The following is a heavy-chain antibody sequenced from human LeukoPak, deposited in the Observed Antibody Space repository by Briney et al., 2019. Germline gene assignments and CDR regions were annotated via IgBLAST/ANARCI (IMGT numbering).Heavy chain of an antibody. V-gene: IGHV1-2*02. J-gene: IGHJ4*02. CDR1: GYTFTEYY. D-gene: IGHD5-18*01. CDR2: ITPNSGGT. Sequence: GASVKVSCKASGYTFTEYYIHWVRQAPGQGLEWLGWITPNSGGTNYAQDFQGRVTMTRDTSISTAYMELSRLTPDDTAVYFCARLPHTAMELDCWGPRTLVTVSS. CDR3: ARLPHTAMELDC.